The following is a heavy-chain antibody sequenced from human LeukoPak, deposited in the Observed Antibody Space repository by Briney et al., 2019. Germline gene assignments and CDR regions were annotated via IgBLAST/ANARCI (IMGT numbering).Heavy chain of an antibody. D-gene: IGHD6-13*01. V-gene: IGHV1-2*02. CDR2: INLNSRGT. Sequence: GASVKVSCKASGYTFTDYYMHWVRQAPGQGLEWMGWINLNSRGTNYAQKFQGRVTMTRDTSISTAYMELNRLRSDDTAVYYCARERGYSSSSGPWFDPWGQGTLVTVSS. J-gene: IGHJ5*02. CDR1: GYTFTDYY. CDR3: ARERGYSSSSGPWFDP.